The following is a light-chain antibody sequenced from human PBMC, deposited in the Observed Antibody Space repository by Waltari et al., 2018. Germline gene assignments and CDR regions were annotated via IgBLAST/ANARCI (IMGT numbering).Light chain of an antibody. Sequence: QAGLTQPPSVSKDLRQTATLTSNGNRNNVGNQRASWLQPHQGHPPKLQCARNNNRPPGISERFSASRSGNTASLTISGLQPEDEADYYCSAWDRSLDAWVFGGGTKVTVL. CDR2: RNN. CDR1: RNNVGNQR. J-gene: IGLJ3*02. V-gene: IGLV10-54*01. CDR3: SAWDRSLDAWV.